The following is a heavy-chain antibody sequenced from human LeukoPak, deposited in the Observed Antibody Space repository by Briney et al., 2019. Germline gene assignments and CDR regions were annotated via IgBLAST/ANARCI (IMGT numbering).Heavy chain of an antibody. J-gene: IGHJ6*02. CDR2: IYYSGST. CDR3: ARDSPLDV. V-gene: IGHV4-59*01. Sequence: SETLSLTCAVYGGSLSGFYWSWIRQPPGKGPEWIGYIYYSGSTNYNPSLKSRVTISVDTSKNQFSLKLSSVTAADTAVYYCARDSPLDVWGQGTTVTVSS. CDR1: GGSLSGFY.